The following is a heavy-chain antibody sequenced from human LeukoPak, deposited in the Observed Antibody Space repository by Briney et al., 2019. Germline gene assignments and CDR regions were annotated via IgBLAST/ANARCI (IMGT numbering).Heavy chain of an antibody. D-gene: IGHD3-10*01. CDR3: AGGVRGVSSWFDP. CDR2: VAYDGKHQ. V-gene: IGHV3-30*04. CDR1: EFFSMYA. J-gene: IGHJ5*02. Sequence: PGRSLRPSCAASEFFSMYAMHWVRQAPGKGLEWVAAVAYDGKHQYYADSVKGRFTISKDNFKNTLYMNNLKPEDTAVYYCAGGVRGVSSWFDPWGQGTLVTVSS.